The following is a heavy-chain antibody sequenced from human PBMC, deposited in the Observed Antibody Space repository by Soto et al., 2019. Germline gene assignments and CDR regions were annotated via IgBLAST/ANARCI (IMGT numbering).Heavy chain of an antibody. D-gene: IGHD5-12*01. CDR1: GFIYSIYA. CDR3: AKEIAVAVATPPEY. V-gene: IGHV3-23*01. Sequence: EVQLLESGGGLVQPGGSLRLSCTASGFIYSIYAMAWVRQAPGKGLEWGSAISGSGGETYYADSVKGRFTISRDNSKNTVYLHMTNLRADDTAVYYCAKEIAVAVATPPEYWGQGTLVTVSS. J-gene: IGHJ4*02. CDR2: ISGSGGET.